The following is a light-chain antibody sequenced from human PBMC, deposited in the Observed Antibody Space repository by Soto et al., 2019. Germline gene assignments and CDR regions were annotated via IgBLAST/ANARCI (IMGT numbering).Light chain of an antibody. CDR3: QQTRSYPST. CDR2: AAF. V-gene: IGKV1-39*01. CDR1: QSISDY. Sequence: DIRMTQSPSSLSASVGDXVTITCRASQSISDYLNWYQHKPGKAPQLMITAAFCLQRGAPSRFSGTGSGTDFTLTISSLQAEDFATYYCQQTRSYPSTLGGGTKVDIK. J-gene: IGKJ4*01.